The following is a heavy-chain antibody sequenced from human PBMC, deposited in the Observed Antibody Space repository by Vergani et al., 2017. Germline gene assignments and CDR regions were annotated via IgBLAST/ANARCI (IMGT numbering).Heavy chain of an antibody. V-gene: IGHV3-20*01. CDR1: GFTFGDYA. CDR3: ARAGGPHWFDP. D-gene: IGHD3-16*01. CDR2: INWNGGST. Sequence: EVQLVESGGGLVQPGRSLRLSCTASGFTFGDYAMSWVRQAPGKGLGWVSGINWNGGSTGYADSVKGRFTISRDNAKNSLYLQMNSLRAEDTALYHCARAGGPHWFDPWGQGTLVTVSS. J-gene: IGHJ5*02.